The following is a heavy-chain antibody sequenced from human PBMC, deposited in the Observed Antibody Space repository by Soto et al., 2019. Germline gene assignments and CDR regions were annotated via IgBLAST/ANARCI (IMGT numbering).Heavy chain of an antibody. J-gene: IGHJ4*02. CDR1: GYTFTSYA. Sequence: SVKVSCKASGYTFTSYAMHWVRQAPGQRLEWMGWINAGNGNTKYSQKFQGRVTITRDTSASTAYMELSSLRSEDTAAYYCARVNYDSSGPIIFDYWGQGTLVTVSS. CDR3: ARVNYDSSGPIIFDY. D-gene: IGHD3-22*01. V-gene: IGHV1-3*01. CDR2: INAGNGNT.